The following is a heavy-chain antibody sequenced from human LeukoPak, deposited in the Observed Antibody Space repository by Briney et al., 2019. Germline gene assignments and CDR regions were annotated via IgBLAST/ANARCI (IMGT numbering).Heavy chain of an antibody. CDR1: GFTFSSYG. CDR3: AKDLDHMVRGVILNDIDY. V-gene: IGHV3-30*02. CDR2: IRYDGSNK. D-gene: IGHD3-10*01. J-gene: IGHJ4*02. Sequence: GGSLRLSCAASGFTFSSYGMHWVRQAPGKGLEWVAFIRYDGSNKYYADSVKGRFTISRDNSKNTLYLQMNSLRAEDTAVYYCAKDLDHMVRGVILNDIDYWGQGTLVTVPS.